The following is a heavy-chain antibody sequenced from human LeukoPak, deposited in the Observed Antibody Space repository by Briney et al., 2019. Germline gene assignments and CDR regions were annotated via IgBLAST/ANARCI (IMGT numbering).Heavy chain of an antibody. CDR3: ARWCIAVAGTAADY. CDR1: GGSVSSSSYY. J-gene: IGHJ4*02. CDR2: IYYSGST. Sequence: PSETLSLTCTVSGGSVSSSSYYWGWIRQPPGKGLEWIGSIYYSGSTYYNPSLKSRVTISVDTSKNQFSLKLSSVTAADTAVYYCARWCIAVAGTAADYWGQGPLVTVSS. V-gene: IGHV4-39*01. D-gene: IGHD6-19*01.